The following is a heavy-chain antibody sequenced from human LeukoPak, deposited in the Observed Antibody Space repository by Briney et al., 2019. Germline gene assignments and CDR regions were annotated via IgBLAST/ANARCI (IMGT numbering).Heavy chain of an antibody. CDR3: ARHCARHNGYNSGFDYFYMDV. Sequence: SETLSLTCSVSSGSMSSSLYYWGWIRQPPGKGLEWIGSISYIRTTYYNPSLRGRVTISVDTSNNQFSLNVNSVTAADTAVYYCARHCARHNGYNSGFDYFYMDVWGKGTTVTVSS. CDR2: ISYIRTT. D-gene: IGHD5-24*01. V-gene: IGHV4-39*01. J-gene: IGHJ6*03. CDR1: SGSMSSSLYY.